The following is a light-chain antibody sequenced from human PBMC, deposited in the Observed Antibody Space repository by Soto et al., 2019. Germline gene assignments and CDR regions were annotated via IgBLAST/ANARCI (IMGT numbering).Light chain of an antibody. CDR3: QHYNSYSEA. J-gene: IGKJ1*01. V-gene: IGKV1-5*03. CDR1: QNINNF. CDR2: KAS. Sequence: DIQMTQSPSSLSASVGDRVTITCRASQNINNFLNWYQQKPGKAPKLLIYKASTLKSGVPSRFSGSGSGTEFTLTISSLQPDDFATYYCQHYNSYSEAFGQGTKVELK.